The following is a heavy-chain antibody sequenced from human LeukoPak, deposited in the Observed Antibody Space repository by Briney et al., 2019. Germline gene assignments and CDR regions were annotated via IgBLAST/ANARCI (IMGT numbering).Heavy chain of an antibody. CDR2: IYYKGNT. CDR1: GGSIISNTYY. J-gene: IGHJ4*02. CDR3: ATTDGREPF. Sequence: SETLSLTCTVSGGSIISNTYYYGWIRQPPGKGLEWIGSIYYKGNTYYSPSLKSRVTISVDTSKNQFSLKLSSVTAADTAVYYCATTDGREPFWGQGTLVTVSS. V-gene: IGHV4-39*07. D-gene: IGHD1-14*01.